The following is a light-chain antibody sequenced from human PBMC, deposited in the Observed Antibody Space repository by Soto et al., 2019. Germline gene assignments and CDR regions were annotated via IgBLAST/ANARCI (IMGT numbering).Light chain of an antibody. V-gene: IGLV6-57*04. CDR1: SGSIGSNY. J-gene: IGLJ2*01. CDR2: EDK. CDR3: QSYDSSSVV. Sequence: NFMLTQPHSVSESPGKTVTISCTRSSGSIGSNYVQWYQQRPGSAPTTVIYEDKQRPSGVPDRFSGSTDGSSNSASLTISGLQTEHEADYYCQSYDSSSVVFGGGTKVTVL.